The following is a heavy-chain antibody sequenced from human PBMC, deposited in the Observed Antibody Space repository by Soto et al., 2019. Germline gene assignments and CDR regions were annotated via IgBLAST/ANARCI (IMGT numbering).Heavy chain of an antibody. D-gene: IGHD3-3*01. J-gene: IGHJ4*02. Sequence: QVQLQESGPGLVEPSQTLSLTCTVSGGSISSSGDCWSWIRQSPGKGLEWVGHIYNIGSTSSNPSLRSRATISVDTSNNQFSLKLSSVAATDTAVYYCARGPSADKVDSGGQGTLVTVSS. V-gene: IGHV4-30-4*01. CDR1: GGSISSSGDC. CDR2: IYNIGST. CDR3: ARGPSADKVDS.